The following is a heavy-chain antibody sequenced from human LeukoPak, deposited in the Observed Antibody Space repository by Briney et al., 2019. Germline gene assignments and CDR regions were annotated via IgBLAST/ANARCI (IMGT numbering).Heavy chain of an antibody. CDR1: GGSISSYY. CDR2: IYTSGST. V-gene: IGHV4-4*07. CDR3: ASRYSGSYGDAFDI. J-gene: IGHJ3*02. D-gene: IGHD1-26*01. Sequence: PSETLSLTCTVSGGSISSYYWSWIRQPAGNGLEWIGRIYTSGSTNYNPSLKSRVTMSVDTSKNQFSLKLSSVTAADTAVYYCASRYSGSYGDAFDIWGQGTMVTVSS.